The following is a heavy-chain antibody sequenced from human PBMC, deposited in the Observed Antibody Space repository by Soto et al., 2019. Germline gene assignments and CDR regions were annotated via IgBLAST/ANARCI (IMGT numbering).Heavy chain of an antibody. V-gene: IGHV4-61*01. Sequence: PETLSLTCTVSGFAVSSGSYYWSWIRQPPGKGLEWIGYIYYSGSTNYNPSLKSRVTISVDTSKNQFSLKLSTVTAADTAVYYCAGRIAVAGTFDYWGQGTLVTSPQ. CDR3: AGRIAVAGTFDY. J-gene: IGHJ4*02. D-gene: IGHD6-19*01. CDR2: IYYSGST. CDR1: GFAVSSGSYY.